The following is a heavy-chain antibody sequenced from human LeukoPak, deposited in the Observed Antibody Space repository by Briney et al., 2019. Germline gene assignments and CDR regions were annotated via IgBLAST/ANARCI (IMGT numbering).Heavy chain of an antibody. CDR1: GGFISSGGYY. Sequence: SQTLSLTCTVSGGFISSGGYYWSWIRQHPGKGLEWIGYIHYSGSTYYNPSLKSRVTISVDTSKNQLSLKLSSVTAADTAVYYCARGLNCSGGRCWFDPWGQGTLVTVSS. CDR2: IHYSGST. J-gene: IGHJ5*02. CDR3: ARGLNCSGGRCWFDP. V-gene: IGHV4-31*03. D-gene: IGHD2-15*01.